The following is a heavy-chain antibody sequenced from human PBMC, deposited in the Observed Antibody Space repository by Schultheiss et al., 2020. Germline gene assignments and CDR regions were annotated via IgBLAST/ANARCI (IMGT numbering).Heavy chain of an antibody. Sequence: SETLSLTCAVYGGSFSGYYWSWIRQPPGKGLEWIGEINHSGSTNYNPSLKSRVTISVDTSKNQFSLKLSSVTAADTAVYYCARRGRYCSGGSCYSGGRWWFDPWGQGTLVTVSS. CDR1: GGSFSGYY. CDR3: ARRGRYCSGGSCYSGGRWWFDP. CDR2: INHSGST. V-gene: IGHV4-34*01. J-gene: IGHJ5*02. D-gene: IGHD2-15*01.